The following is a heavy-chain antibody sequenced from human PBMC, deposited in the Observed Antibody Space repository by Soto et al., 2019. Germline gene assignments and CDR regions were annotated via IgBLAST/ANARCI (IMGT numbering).Heavy chain of an antibody. CDR3: TRILWSSRRDALDI. V-gene: IGHV3-23*01. D-gene: IGHD2-21*01. Sequence: GGSLRLSCIASGFTFRNYAMAWVRQAPGEDLEWVSAIGTSGTPTLYADSVKSRFSIPRDDSRNTVSLQMNSLGVEDTATYYCTRILWSSRRDALDIWGQGTTVTVSS. J-gene: IGHJ6*02. CDR2: IGTSGTPT. CDR1: GFTFRNYA.